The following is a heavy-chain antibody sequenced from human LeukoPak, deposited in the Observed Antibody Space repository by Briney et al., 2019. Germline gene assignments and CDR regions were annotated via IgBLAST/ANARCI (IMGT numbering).Heavy chain of an antibody. CDR2: ISSNGGST. CDR1: GLTFSSYA. CDR3: ARGPRVLGYCSSTSCYANY. D-gene: IGHD2-2*01. J-gene: IGHJ4*02. V-gene: IGHV3-64*01. Sequence: GGSLRLSCAASGLTFSSYAMHWVRQAPGKGLEYVSAISSNGGSTYYANSVKGRFTISRDNSKNTLYLQMGSLRAEDMAVYYCARGPRVLGYCSSTSCYANYWGQGTLVTVSS.